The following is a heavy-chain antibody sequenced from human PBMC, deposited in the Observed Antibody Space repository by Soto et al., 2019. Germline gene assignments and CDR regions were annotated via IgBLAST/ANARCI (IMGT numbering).Heavy chain of an antibody. Sequence: EVQLLESGGGVVQPGGSLRLSCVASGFNFKKFAMAWVRQAAGEGLEWVSGISCCGGSASYADSVKGRFSIARDDSKNTVSLQLYSLRVEDTAQYYCAKADGQQWLIPHLDKWCQGTLVTVS. CDR3: AKADGQQWLIPHLDK. J-gene: IGHJ4*02. V-gene: IGHV3-23*01. CDR1: GFNFKKFA. D-gene: IGHD6-19*01. CDR2: ISCCGGSA.